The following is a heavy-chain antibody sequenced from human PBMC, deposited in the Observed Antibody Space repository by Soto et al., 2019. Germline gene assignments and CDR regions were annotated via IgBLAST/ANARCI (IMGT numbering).Heavy chain of an antibody. CDR1: GGSISSGGYS. CDR2: IYHSGST. V-gene: IGHV4-30-2*01. J-gene: IGHJ4*02. CDR3: AGGIAARPLGY. D-gene: IGHD6-6*01. Sequence: QLQLQESGSGLVKPSQTLSLTCAVSGGSISSGGYSWSWIRQPPGKGLEWIGYIYHSGSTYYNPSLKXRXTXSXXRSKTQFSLKLSSVTAADTAVYSCAGGIAARPLGYWGQGTLVTVSS.